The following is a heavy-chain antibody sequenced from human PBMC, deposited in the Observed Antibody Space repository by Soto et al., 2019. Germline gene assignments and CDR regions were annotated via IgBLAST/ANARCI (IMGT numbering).Heavy chain of an antibody. J-gene: IGHJ6*02. CDR3: ARARGMMGDPGSPYYYGMDV. D-gene: IGHD1-26*01. Sequence: ASVKVSCKASGGTLSSYAISWVRQAPGQGLEWMGGIIPIFGTANYAQKFQGRVTITADESTSTAYMELSSLRSEDTAVYYCARARGMMGDPGSPYYYGMDVWGQGTTVTV. V-gene: IGHV1-69*13. CDR2: IIPIFGTA. CDR1: GGTLSSYA.